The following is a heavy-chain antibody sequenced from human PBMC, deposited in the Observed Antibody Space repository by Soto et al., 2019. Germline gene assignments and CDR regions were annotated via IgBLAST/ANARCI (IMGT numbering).Heavy chain of an antibody. V-gene: IGHV1-18*04. Sequence: QVQLMQSGAEVKKPGASVKVSCKASGYTFAHYGISWVRQAPGQGLEWMGWISGNNGATNYAPKMQGRVTMTIDTSTDTAYTDLRSLTSDDTAVYFCARGLKYFRVLGNWFDSWGQGTLVTVSS. D-gene: IGHD2-2*01. CDR1: GYTFAHYG. CDR2: ISGNNGAT. CDR3: ARGLKYFRVLGNWFDS. J-gene: IGHJ5*01.